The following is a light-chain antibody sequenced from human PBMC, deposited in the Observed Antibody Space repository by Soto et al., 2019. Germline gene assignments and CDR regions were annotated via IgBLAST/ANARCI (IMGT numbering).Light chain of an antibody. V-gene: IGKV3D-7*01. CDR3: QQDYNLPSLT. CDR1: QSVSSSY. J-gene: IGKJ4*01. Sequence: PGERVTLSRRASQSVSSSYLTWCQQKPGQAPSVLIFGASTGATGIPARFSGSGSGTDFTLTINSLQPEDFAVYYCQQDYNLPSLTFGGGTKVEIK. CDR2: GAS.